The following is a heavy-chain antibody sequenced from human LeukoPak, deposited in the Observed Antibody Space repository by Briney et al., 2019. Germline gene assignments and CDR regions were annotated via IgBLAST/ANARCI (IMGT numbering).Heavy chain of an antibody. Sequence: PGGSLRLSCAASGFTFDDYAVHWVRQAPGKGLEWVSGISWNSGSIGYADSVKGRFTISRDNAKNSLYLQMNSLRAEDTALYYCARIAARLTYYYYYMDVWGKGTTVTVSS. D-gene: IGHD6-6*01. CDR3: ARIAARLTYYYYYMDV. CDR1: GFTFDDYA. CDR2: ISWNSGSI. J-gene: IGHJ6*03. V-gene: IGHV3-9*01.